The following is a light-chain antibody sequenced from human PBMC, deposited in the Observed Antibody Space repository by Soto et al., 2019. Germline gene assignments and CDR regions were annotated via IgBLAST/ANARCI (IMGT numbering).Light chain of an antibody. J-gene: IGLJ3*02. V-gene: IGLV2-8*01. CDR1: SSDVGTHVD. CDR2: DVT. CDR3: MCYAGGNNWV. Sequence: QSALTQPPSASGSPGQSVTISCTGTSSDVGTHVDVSWYQQHAGKAPKLMIYDVTKRPSGVPDRFSGSKSANTASLTVSGLQAEDDDYYYCMCYAGGNNWVFGGGTKVTVL.